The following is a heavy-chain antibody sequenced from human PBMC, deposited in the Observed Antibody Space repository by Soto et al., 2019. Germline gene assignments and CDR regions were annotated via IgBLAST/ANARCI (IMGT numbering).Heavy chain of an antibody. CDR3: ARAQGNYYYYGMNV. V-gene: IGHV4-39*01. J-gene: IGHJ6*02. CDR2: IYYSGRT. CDR1: GGSLSSSSYY. Sequence: SDTLSLTCTVSGGSLSSSSYYWGWIRQPPGKGLEWIGSIYYSGRTYYNPSLKSRITISVDTSKNQFSLKLSSVTAADTAVYYCARAQGNYYYYGMNVWGQGTTVTVSS.